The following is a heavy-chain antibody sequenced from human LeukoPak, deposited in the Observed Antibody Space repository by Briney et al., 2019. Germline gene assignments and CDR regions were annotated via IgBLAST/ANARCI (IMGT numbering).Heavy chain of an antibody. V-gene: IGHV3-23*01. J-gene: IGHJ6*03. D-gene: IGHD1-26*01. CDR3: AKDYSGSYYEYYYMDV. CDR2: ISGSGDNT. Sequence: GGSLRLSCTASGFTFGDYAMSWVRQAPGKGLEWVSVISGSGDNTYYADSVKGRFTISRDSSKNTLYLQMNSLRAEDTAVYYCAKDYSGSYYEYYYMDVWGKGTTVTVSS. CDR1: GFTFGDYA.